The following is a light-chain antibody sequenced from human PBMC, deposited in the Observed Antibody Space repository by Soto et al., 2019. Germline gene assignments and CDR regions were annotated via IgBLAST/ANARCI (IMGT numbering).Light chain of an antibody. J-gene: IGKJ1*01. V-gene: IGKV3-20*01. CDR2: GAS. CDR3: QQYGTSPLT. CDR1: QSVSFKY. Sequence: EIVLTQSPGTLSLSPGERATLSCRASQSVSFKYLAWYQQKPGQAPRLLIYGASSRGTGIPDRFSASGSETDFTHTISRLEPEDFAVYYCQQYGTSPLTFGQGTKVEIK.